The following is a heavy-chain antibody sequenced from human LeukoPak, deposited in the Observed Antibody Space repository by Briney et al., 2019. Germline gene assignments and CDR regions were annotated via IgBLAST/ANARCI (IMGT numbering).Heavy chain of an antibody. V-gene: IGHV3-48*01. CDR3: ARIKYLDY. D-gene: IGHD3-16*01. CDR2: ISTTSNTI. J-gene: IGHJ4*02. CDR1: GFTFSSYS. Sequence: GGSLRLSCAASGFTFSSYSMNWVRQAPGKGLEWVSYISTTSNTIYYADSVKGRFTISRDNAKNSLYLQMNSLRAEDTAVYYCARIKYLDYWGQGTLVTVSS.